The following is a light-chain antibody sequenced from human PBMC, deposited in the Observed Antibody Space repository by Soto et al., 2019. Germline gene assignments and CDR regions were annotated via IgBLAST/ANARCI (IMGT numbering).Light chain of an antibody. CDR1: QSVSSSY. V-gene: IGKV3-20*01. Sequence: IVLTQSPGTLSLSPGERATLSCRASQSVSSSYLAWYQQKPGPAPRLLLYGASSRATGIPDRLSGSGSGTVFTHNISRLEPENFEVYYCQQDASSPYTFGQGTKVDIK. CDR2: GAS. J-gene: IGKJ2*01. CDR3: QQDASSPYT.